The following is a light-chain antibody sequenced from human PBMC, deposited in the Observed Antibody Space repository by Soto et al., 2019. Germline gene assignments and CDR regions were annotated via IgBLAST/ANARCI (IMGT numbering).Light chain of an antibody. CDR1: TGAVTSGYY. V-gene: IGLV7-43*01. Sequence: QAVVTQEPSLTVSPGGTVTLTCASSTGAVTSGYYPNWFQQKPGQAPRALIYSTSNKHYWTPARFSGSLLGGKAALTLSGVQPEDEAEYYCLLYYGGAQGVCGGGTKLTVL. CDR2: STS. CDR3: LLYYGGAQGV. J-gene: IGLJ3*02.